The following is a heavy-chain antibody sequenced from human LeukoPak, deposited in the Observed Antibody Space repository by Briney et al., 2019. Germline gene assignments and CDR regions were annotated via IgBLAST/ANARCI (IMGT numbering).Heavy chain of an antibody. CDR3: AREDRYCSGGTCYY. D-gene: IGHD2-15*01. V-gene: IGHV4-4*07. J-gene: IGHJ4*02. Sequence: PSETLSLTCAVYGGSFSGYYWSWIRQPAGKGLEWIGRIYTSGSTNYNPSLKSRVTISVDTSKDQFSLKLSSVTAADTAVYYCAREDRYCSGGTCYYWGQGTLVTVSS. CDR2: IYTSGST. CDR1: GGSFSGYY.